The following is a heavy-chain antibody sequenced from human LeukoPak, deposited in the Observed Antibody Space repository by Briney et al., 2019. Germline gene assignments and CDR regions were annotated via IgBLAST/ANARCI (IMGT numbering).Heavy chain of an antibody. CDR3: AKDLSRGNYPIAFDI. V-gene: IGHV3-30*02. J-gene: IGHJ3*02. CDR1: GFTLSTYG. Sequence: GGSLRLSCAPSGFTLSTYGMHWVRQAPGKGLEWVAFIRFDGNSKFYGDSVKGRFSVSRDTSKNTLYLQMNSLRTEDTAVYYCAKDLSRGNYPIAFDIWGQGKMVTVSS. CDR2: IRFDGNSK. D-gene: IGHD3-22*01.